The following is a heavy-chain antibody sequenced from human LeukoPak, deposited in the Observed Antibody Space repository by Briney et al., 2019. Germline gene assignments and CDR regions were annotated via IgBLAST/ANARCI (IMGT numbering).Heavy chain of an antibody. CDR1: GYSFTSYW. V-gene: IGHV5-51*01. Sequence: GESLKISCKGSGYSFTSYWIGWVRQMPGKGLEWMGIIYPGDSDTRYSPSLQGQVTISADKSISTAYLQWSSLKASDTAMYYCARRGSSSWYRDNWFDPWGQGTLVTVSS. CDR2: IYPGDSDT. D-gene: IGHD6-13*01. CDR3: ARRGSSSWYRDNWFDP. J-gene: IGHJ5*02.